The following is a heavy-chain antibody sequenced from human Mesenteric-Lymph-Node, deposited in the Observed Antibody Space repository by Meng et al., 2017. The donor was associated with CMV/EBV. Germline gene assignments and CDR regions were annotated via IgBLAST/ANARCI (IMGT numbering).Heavy chain of an antibody. CDR2: MNPSSGNT. D-gene: IGHD3-9*01. CDR1: FTGSD. V-gene: IGHV1-8*01. Sequence: FTGSDFNLVRQATGQGLEWMGWMNPSSGNTGCAQNFQGRVSMTRNTSISTAYMELSSLRSEDTAVYYCARVGFGYYDILTGYYSGYWGQGTLVTVSS. CDR3: ARVGFGYYDILTGYYSGY. J-gene: IGHJ4*02.